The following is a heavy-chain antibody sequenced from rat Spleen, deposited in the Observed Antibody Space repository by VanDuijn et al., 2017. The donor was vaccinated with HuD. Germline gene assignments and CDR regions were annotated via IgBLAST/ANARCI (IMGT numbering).Heavy chain of an antibody. J-gene: IGHJ2*01. CDR2: ISYDGSST. V-gene: IGHV5-29*01. D-gene: IGHD2-1*01. CDR1: GFTFSNYG. Sequence: EVQLVESGGGLVQPGGSLKLSCAASGFTFSNYGMHWVRQAPTRGLEWVATISYDGSSTYYRDSVKGRFTISRDDVKNTLYVQMNSLQTEDTGTYYCTRDTYDFDYWGQGVMVTVSS. CDR3: TRDTYDFDY.